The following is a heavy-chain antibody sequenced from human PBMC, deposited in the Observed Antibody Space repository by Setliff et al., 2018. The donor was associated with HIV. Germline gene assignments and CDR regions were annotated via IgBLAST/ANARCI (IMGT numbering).Heavy chain of an antibody. J-gene: IGHJ4*02. V-gene: IGHV1-18*04. CDR2: IDVNKGNT. CDR3: VRDGIIRTTRVFDY. D-gene: IGHD3-16*02. Sequence: ASVKVSCKASGGTFNTYTINWVRQAPGHGLEWMGGIDVNKGNTNYAEKFQGRVTLTTDTSTNTAYMAVRSLTSDDTAVYYCVRDGIIRTTRVFDYWGQGTLVTVSS. CDR1: GGTFNTYT.